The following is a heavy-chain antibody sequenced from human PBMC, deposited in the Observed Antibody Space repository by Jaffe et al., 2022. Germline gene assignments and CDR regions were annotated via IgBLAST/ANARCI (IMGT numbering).Heavy chain of an antibody. D-gene: IGHD7-27*01. J-gene: IGHJ3*02. CDR3: AKDLGFRKFYPDDAFDM. CDR2: ISYDDNEK. V-gene: IGHV3-30*18. Sequence: QVQLVESGGGVVQPGRSLRVSCAASGFTFKSYGMHWVRQAPGKGLEWVAVISYDDNEKYYSDSVKGRFIISRDNSKNTVSLQMNSLRPEDTAVYYCAKDLGFRKFYPDDAFDMWGQGTMVTVSS. CDR1: GFTFKSYG.